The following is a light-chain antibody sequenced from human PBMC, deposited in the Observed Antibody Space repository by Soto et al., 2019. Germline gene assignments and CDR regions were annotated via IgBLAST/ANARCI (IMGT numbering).Light chain of an antibody. CDR2: KAS. CDR1: QTISTW. V-gene: IGKV1-5*03. CDR3: QQYNSYPWT. J-gene: IGKJ1*01. Sequence: DTQMTQSPSTLSASIGDRVTITCRASQTISTWLAWYQQKPGKAPMLLIFKASTLQTGVPSRFSGSGSGTEFTLTINSLQPADSATYYCQQYNSYPWTFGQGTKVEIK.